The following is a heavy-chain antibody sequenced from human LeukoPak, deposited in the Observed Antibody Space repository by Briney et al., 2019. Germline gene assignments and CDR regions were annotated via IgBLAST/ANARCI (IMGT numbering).Heavy chain of an antibody. CDR1: GYTFTGYY. J-gene: IGHJ4*02. V-gene: IGHV1-2*02. CDR2: INPNRGGT. CDR3: AIRNWNDFDY. D-gene: IGHD1-1*01. Sequence: GASVKVSCKASGYTFTGYYMHWVRQAPGQGLEWMGWINPNRGGTNYAQNFQGRVTMTRDTSISTAYMELSRLRPDDTAVYYCAIRNWNDFDYWGQGTLVTVSS.